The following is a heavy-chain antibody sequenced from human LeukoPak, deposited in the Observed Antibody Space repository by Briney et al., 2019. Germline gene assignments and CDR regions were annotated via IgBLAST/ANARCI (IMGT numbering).Heavy chain of an antibody. D-gene: IGHD2-2*01. J-gene: IGHJ4*02. V-gene: IGHV3-30*02. Sequence: GGSLRLSCAASGFTFSSYGMHWVRQAPGKGLEGVAFIRYDGSNKYYADSVKGRFTISRDNSKNTLYLQMNSLRAEDTAVYYCAKARAWGYCSSTSCPFDYWGQGTLVTVSS. CDR2: IRYDGSNK. CDR3: AKARAWGYCSSTSCPFDY. CDR1: GFTFSSYG.